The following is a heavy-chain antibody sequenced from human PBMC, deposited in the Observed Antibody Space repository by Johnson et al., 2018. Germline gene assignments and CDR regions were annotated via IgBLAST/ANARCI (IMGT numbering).Heavy chain of an antibody. CDR3: ARAGGTVGAQVYYFGMDV. V-gene: IGHV1-8*01. CDR1: GYTFISYE. Sequence: QVQLVQSGAEVKKPRASVKVSCKASGYTFISYEINWVRLATGQGLEWMGRMHPDSGNTGFAQRFQGRVTMTRNTSISTAYMELSGLRSGDTAVYFCARAGGTVGAQVYYFGMDVWGQGTTVTVSS. D-gene: IGHD1-26*01. CDR2: MHPDSGNT. J-gene: IGHJ6*02.